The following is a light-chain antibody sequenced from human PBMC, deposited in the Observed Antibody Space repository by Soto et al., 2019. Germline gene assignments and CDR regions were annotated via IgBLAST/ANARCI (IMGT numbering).Light chain of an antibody. Sequence: DIQMTQSPSSLSAYVGDSVTITCRASQAISNYVNWYQQRPGQAPKLLIYKASSLESGVPSRFSGSGSGTDFTLTISRLEPEDFAVYYCQQYGSSPIFSFGPGTKVDIK. CDR3: QQYGSSPIFS. J-gene: IGKJ3*01. CDR2: KAS. CDR1: QAISNY. V-gene: IGKV1-5*03.